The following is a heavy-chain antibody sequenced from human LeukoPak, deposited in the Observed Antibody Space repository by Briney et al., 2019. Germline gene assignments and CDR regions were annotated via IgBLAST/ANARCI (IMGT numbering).Heavy chain of an antibody. Sequence: GGSLRLSCAASGFTFSSYAMHWVRQAPGKGLEWVAVISYDGNNKYYADSVKGRFTISRDNSKNTLYLQMNSLRAEDTAVYYCARGTRDGTYYYYYGMDVWGQGTTVTVSS. CDR1: GFTFSSYA. CDR2: ISYDGNNK. J-gene: IGHJ6*02. V-gene: IGHV3-30-3*01. CDR3: ARGTRDGTYYYYYGMDV.